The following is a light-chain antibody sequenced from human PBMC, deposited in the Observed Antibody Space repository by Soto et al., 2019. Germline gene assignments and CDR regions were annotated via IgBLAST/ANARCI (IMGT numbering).Light chain of an antibody. CDR3: QQYGSSQS. CDR1: QSVSSSY. CDR2: GAS. V-gene: IGKV3-20*01. Sequence: EIVLTQSPGTQSLSPGERATLSCRARQSVSSSYLAWYQQKPGQAPRLLIYGASIRATGIPDRFSGSGSGTDFTITISRLELGDFPVYYCQQYGSSQSFGQGTKVDIK. J-gene: IGKJ1*01.